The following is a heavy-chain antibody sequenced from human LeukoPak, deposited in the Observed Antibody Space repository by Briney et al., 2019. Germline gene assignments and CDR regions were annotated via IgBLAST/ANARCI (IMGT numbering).Heavy chain of an antibody. CDR2: ISSSSSYI. CDR1: GFTFSSYS. Sequence: KPGGSLRLSCAASGFTFSSYSMNWVRQAPGKGLEWVSSISSSSSYIYYADSVKGRFTISRDNAKNSLYLQMNSLRAEDTAVYYCARAQFIAAAGKPPGAAYGMDVWGQGTTVTVSS. CDR3: ARAQFIAAAGKPPGAAYGMDV. J-gene: IGHJ6*02. V-gene: IGHV3-21*01. D-gene: IGHD6-13*01.